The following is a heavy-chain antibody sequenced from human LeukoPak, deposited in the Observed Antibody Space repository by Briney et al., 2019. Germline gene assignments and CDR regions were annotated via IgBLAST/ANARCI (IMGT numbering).Heavy chain of an antibody. J-gene: IGHJ6*03. CDR1: GFTFSSYE. CDR3: AKGGGYEAQYYYYYLDV. Sequence: GGSLRLSCAASGFTFSSYEMNWVRQAPGKGLEWVSYISSSGSTIYYADSVKGRFTISRDNAKNSLYLQMNSLRAEDTAVYYCAKGGGYEAQYYYYYLDVWGKGTTVTISS. D-gene: IGHD5-12*01. CDR2: ISSSGSTI. V-gene: IGHV3-48*03.